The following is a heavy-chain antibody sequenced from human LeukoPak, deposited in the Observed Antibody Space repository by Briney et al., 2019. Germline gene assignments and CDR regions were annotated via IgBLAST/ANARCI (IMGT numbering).Heavy chain of an antibody. CDR2: ISYDGSNK. V-gene: IGHV3-30*18. CDR3: AKVAARAPDAFDI. Sequence: GGSLRLSCAASGFTLSSYGMHWVRQAPGKGLEWVAVISYDGSNKYYADSVKGRFTISRDNSKNTLYLQMNSLRAEDTAVYYCAKVAARAPDAFDIWGQGTMVTVSS. D-gene: IGHD6-13*01. J-gene: IGHJ3*02. CDR1: GFTLSSYG.